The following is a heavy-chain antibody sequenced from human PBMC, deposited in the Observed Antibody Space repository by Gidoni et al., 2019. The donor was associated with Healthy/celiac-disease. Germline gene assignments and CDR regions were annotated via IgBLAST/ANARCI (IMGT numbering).Heavy chain of an antibody. J-gene: IGHJ4*02. CDR2: INPNSGGT. V-gene: IGHV1-2*06. Sequence: QVQLVQSGAEVKKPGASVKVSCKASGYTFTGYYMHWVRQAPGQGLEWMGRINPNSGGTNYAQKFQGRVTMTRDTSISTAYMELSRLRSDDTAVYYCARNPGIAAAANLIDYWGQGTLVTVSS. CDR1: GYTFTGYY. D-gene: IGHD6-13*01. CDR3: ARNPGIAAAANLIDY.